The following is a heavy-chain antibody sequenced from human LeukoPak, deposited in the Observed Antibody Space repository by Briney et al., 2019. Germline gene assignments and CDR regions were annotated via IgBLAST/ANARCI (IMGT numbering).Heavy chain of an antibody. V-gene: IGHV3-23*01. CDR1: GFTFNIYV. J-gene: IGHJ4*02. Sequence: GGSLRLSCAASGFTFNIYVMSRVRQAPGKGLEWVSAITGGSSDTYSADSVKGRFTISRDNSKNMLYLQMNGLRAEDTAVYYCAKGSGAARPYYFDYWGQGTLVTVSS. CDR2: ITGGSSDT. CDR3: AKGSGAARPYYFDY. D-gene: IGHD2-21*01.